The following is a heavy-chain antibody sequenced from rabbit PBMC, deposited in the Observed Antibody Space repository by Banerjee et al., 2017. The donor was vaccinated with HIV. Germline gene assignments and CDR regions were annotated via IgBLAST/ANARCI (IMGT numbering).Heavy chain of an antibody. CDR2: IYTAGGDT. Sequence: QQQLEESGGGLVKPGGTLTLTCTASGIDFSSYYWMCWVRQAPGKGLELIACIYTAGGDTWFASWVNGRFTISRSTSRNTVDLKMTSLTAADTATYFCARCSAYAGYGCFNLWGPGTLVTVS. V-gene: IGHV1S43*01. J-gene: IGHJ4*01. CDR1: GIDFSSYYW. D-gene: IGHD7-1*01. CDR3: ARCSAYAGYGCFNL.